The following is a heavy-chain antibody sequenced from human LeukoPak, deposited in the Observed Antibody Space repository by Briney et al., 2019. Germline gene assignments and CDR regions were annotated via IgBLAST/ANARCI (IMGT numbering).Heavy chain of an antibody. Sequence: PSETLSLTCTVSGGSISSDYWSWIRQRPRKGLGWVGDIYYSGSTNYNPSLKSRVTISVYTCKNQFSLRLSPVTAPDTAVYYCARDWAAAGCFDYWGQGTLVTLSS. V-gene: IGHV4-59*01. CDR2: IYYSGST. CDR1: GGSISSDY. D-gene: IGHD6-13*01. J-gene: IGHJ4*02. CDR3: ARDWAAAGCFDY.